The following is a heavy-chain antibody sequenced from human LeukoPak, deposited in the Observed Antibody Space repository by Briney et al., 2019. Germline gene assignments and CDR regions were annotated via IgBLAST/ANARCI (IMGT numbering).Heavy chain of an antibody. CDR1: GFTFDDYA. V-gene: IGHV3-30*03. CDR2: MSYDGSND. Sequence: PGRSLRLSCAASGFTFDDYAMHWVRQAPGKGLEWVAVMSYDGSNDYYADSVKGRFTISRDNSKNTLYLQMNSMRAEDTAVYYCARDQDRAFDIWGQGTMVTVSS. CDR3: ARDQDRAFDI. J-gene: IGHJ3*02.